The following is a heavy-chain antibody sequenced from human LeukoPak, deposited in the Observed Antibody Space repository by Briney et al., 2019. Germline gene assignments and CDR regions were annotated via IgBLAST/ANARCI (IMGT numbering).Heavy chain of an antibody. CDR2: ISGSGGST. J-gene: IGHJ4*02. D-gene: IGHD3-22*01. CDR1: GFTFSSYA. Sequence: GGSLRLSCAASGFTFSSYAMSWVRQAPGKGLEWASAISGSGGSTYYADSVKGRFTISRDNSKNTLYLQMNSLRAEDTAVYYCAKTPAPNTMIVVVMYFDYWGQGTLVTVSS. CDR3: AKTPAPNTMIVVVMYFDY. V-gene: IGHV3-23*01.